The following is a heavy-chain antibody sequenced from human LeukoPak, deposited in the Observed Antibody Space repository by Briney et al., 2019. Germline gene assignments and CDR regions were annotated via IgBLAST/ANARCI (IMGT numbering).Heavy chain of an antibody. Sequence: SETLSLTCAVYGGSFSGYYWSWIRQPPGKGLEWIGEINHSGSTNYNPSLKSRVTISVGTSKNQFSLKLSSVTAADTAVYYCARELDYYDSSGSDAFDIWGQGTMVTVSS. CDR2: INHSGST. J-gene: IGHJ3*02. CDR3: ARELDYYDSSGSDAFDI. D-gene: IGHD3-22*01. V-gene: IGHV4-34*01. CDR1: GGSFSGYY.